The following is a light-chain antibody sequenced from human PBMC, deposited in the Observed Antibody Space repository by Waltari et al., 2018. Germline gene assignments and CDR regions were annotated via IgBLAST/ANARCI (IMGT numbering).Light chain of an antibody. CDR2: RNH. CDR1: SSNIGSNY. V-gene: IGLV1-47*01. J-gene: IGLJ1*01. CDR3: ASWDDSLRGV. Sequence: QSVLTQPPSASGTPGQRVPISCSGSSSNIGSNYVYWYQQLPGTAPKLLICRNHERPSGVPDRFSGSKSGTSASLAISGLRSEDEADYYCASWDDSLRGVFGTGTKVTVL.